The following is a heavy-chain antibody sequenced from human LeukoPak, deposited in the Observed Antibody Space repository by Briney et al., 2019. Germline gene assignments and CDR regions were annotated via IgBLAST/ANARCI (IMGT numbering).Heavy chain of an antibody. D-gene: IGHD2-21*02. V-gene: IGHV3-48*03. CDR1: GFTFSSYE. J-gene: IGHJ6*02. Sequence: PGESLRLSCAASGFTFSSYEMNWVRQAPGKGLEWVSYISSSGSTIYYADSVKGRFTISRDNAKNSLYLQMNSLRAEDTAVYYCARVHHERLRLDVWGQGTTVTVSS. CDR3: ARVHHERLRLDV. CDR2: ISSSGSTI.